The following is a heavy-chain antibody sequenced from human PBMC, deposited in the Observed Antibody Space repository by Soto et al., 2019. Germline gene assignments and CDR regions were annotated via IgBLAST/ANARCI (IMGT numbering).Heavy chain of an antibody. V-gene: IGHV3-23*01. CDR1: GFTFSSYA. Sequence: GGSLRLSCAASGFTFSSYAMSWVRQAPGKGLEWVSAISGSGGSTYYADSVKGRFTISRDNSKNTLYLQMNSLRAEDTAVYYCAKKPNSIFFPGYLDYWGQGTLVTVSS. J-gene: IGHJ4*02. CDR3: AKKPNSIFFPGYLDY. D-gene: IGHD3-9*01. CDR2: ISGSGGST.